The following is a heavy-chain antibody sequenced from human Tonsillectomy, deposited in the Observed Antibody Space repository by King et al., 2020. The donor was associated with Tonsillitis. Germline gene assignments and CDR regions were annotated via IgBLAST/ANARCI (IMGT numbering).Heavy chain of an antibody. V-gene: IGHV4-61*01. CDR2: VHYSGSS. J-gene: IGHJ4*01. Sequence: QLQESGPGLVRPSETLSLTCSVSGVSVSSSIYSWSWIRQPPGRGLERIGYVHYSGSSNYNPSLMSRVTISLDTSRNQFSLTLNSVTAADTALYFCARVRGYNYGLFDYWGHGTLVAVSS. CDR3: ARVRGYNYGLFDY. CDR1: GVSVSSSIYS. D-gene: IGHD5-18*01.